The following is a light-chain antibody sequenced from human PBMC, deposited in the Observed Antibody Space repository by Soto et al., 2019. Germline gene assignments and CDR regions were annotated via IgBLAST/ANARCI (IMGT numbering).Light chain of an antibody. Sequence: EIVSTQSPSSLSSFTGDRVTLSCRASQYINTRLAWYQHRPGQAPRLLIYQTSLRAAGIPARFSASGSGTDFTLTISRLEPEDVAVYYCQQYGSSPITFGQGTLLEIK. CDR2: QTS. CDR3: QQYGSSPIT. CDR1: QYINTR. V-gene: IGKV3-20*01. J-gene: IGKJ5*01.